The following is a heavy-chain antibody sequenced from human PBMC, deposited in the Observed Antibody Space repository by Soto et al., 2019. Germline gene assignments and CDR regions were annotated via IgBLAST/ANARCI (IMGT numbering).Heavy chain of an antibody. CDR3: ARDPGTGYYDSSGYYYD. CDR1: GFTLSSYW. V-gene: IGHV3-74*01. J-gene: IGHJ4*02. Sequence: EVQLVESGGGLVQPGGSLRLSCAASGFTLSSYWMHWVRQPPGKGLVWVSRINSDGSSTSYADSVKGRFTISRDNAKNTLYLQLNSLRAEDTAIYYCARDPGTGYYDSSGYYYDWGQGTLVTVSS. D-gene: IGHD3-22*01. CDR2: INSDGSST.